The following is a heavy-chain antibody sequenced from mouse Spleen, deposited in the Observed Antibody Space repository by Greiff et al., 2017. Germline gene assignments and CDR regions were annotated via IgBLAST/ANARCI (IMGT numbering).Heavy chain of an antibody. V-gene: IGHV5-9-4*01. CDR3: ARVSLLWTFMDY. CDR2: ISSGGSYT. CDR1: GFTFSSYA. J-gene: IGHJ4*01. Sequence: EVKVVESGGGLVKPGGSLKLSCAASGFTFSSYAMSWVRQSPEKRLEWVAEISSGGSYTYYPDTVTGRFTISRDNAKNTLYLEMSSLRSEDTAMYYCARVSLLWTFMDYWGQGTSVTVSS. D-gene: IGHD1-1*02.